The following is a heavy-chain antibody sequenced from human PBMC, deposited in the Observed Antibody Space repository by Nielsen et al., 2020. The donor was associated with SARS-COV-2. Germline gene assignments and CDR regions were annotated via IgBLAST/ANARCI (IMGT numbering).Heavy chain of an antibody. D-gene: IGHD2/OR15-2a*01. CDR3: TRSTFFDY. CDR2: IRSKAYGGTT. CDR1: GFTFGDYA. J-gene: IGHJ4*02. V-gene: IGHV3-49*04. Sequence: GESLKISCTASGFTFGDYAMSWVRQAPGKGLEWVGFIRSKAYGGTTEYAASVKGRFTISRDDSKSIAYLQMNSLKTEDTAVYYCTRSTFFDYWGQGTLVTVSS.